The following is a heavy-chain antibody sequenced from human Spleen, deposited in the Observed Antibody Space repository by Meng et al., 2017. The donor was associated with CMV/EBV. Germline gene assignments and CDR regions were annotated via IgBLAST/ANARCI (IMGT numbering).Heavy chain of an antibody. CDR2: INWIGTST. V-gene: IGHV3-20*04. D-gene: IGHD3-10*01. Sequence: GGSLRLSCAASGFTFNDYAMTWVRQVPGKGLEWVSGINWIGTSTYYADSVKGRFTISRDSAKNSLYLQMNSLRAEDTAVYYCARDVGEWLPLNWGQGTLVTVSS. J-gene: IGHJ4*02. CDR1: GFTFNDYA. CDR3: ARDVGEWLPLN.